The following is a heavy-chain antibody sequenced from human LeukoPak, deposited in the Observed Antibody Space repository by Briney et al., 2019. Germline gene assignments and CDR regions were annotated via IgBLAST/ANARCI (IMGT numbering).Heavy chain of an antibody. D-gene: IGHD1-26*01. CDR2: ISFYNDNT. CDR1: GYTXTNYG. Sequence: ASVTVSCKASGYTXTNYGISWVRQAPGQGLEWMGWISFYNDNTKYAQKLQGGVTMTTDTSTNTAYMELRSLRSDDTAVYYCARDRKGPNSGSYYGDYWGQGTLVTVSS. CDR3: ARDRKGPNSGSYYGDY. J-gene: IGHJ4*02. V-gene: IGHV1-18*01.